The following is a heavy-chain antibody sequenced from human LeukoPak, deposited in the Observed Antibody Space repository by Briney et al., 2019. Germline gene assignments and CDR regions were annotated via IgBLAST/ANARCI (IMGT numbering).Heavy chain of an antibody. CDR3: ASGALRNLDY. D-gene: IGHD1-14*01. J-gene: IGHJ4*02. Sequence: GGSLRLSCAASGFTFSDYYMSWIRQAPGKGLEWVAVISYDGSNKYYADSVKGRFTISRDNSRNTLYLQMNSLRAEDTAVYYCASGALRNLDYWGQGTLVTVSS. V-gene: IGHV3-30*03. CDR2: ISYDGSNK. CDR1: GFTFSDYY.